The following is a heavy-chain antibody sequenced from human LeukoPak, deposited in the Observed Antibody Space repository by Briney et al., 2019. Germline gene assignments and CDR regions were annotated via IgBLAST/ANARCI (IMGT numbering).Heavy chain of an antibody. CDR1: GFTFDDYG. CDR3: ARDPYSGSYGNYYYYFMDV. D-gene: IGHD1-26*01. Sequence: GGSLRLSCAASGFTFDDYGMSWVRHAPGKGLEWVSGINWNGGSTVYADSVKGRFTISRDNAKNSLYLQMNSLRAEDTAVYYCARDPYSGSYGNYYYYFMDVWGKGTTVTISS. V-gene: IGHV3-20*04. CDR2: INWNGGST. J-gene: IGHJ6*03.